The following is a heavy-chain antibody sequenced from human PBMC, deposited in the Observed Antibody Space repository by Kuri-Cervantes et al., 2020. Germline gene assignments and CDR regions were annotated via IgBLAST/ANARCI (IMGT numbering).Heavy chain of an antibody. CDR3: ARGGFYYDSSGYYHGAFDI. Sequence: ASVKVSCKASGYTFTGYYMYWVRQAPGQGLEWMGWISAYNGNTNYAQKLQGRVTMTTDTSTSTAYMELSSLRSEDTAVYYCARGGFYYDSSGYYHGAFDIWGQGTMVTVSS. D-gene: IGHD3-22*01. CDR1: GYTFTGYY. V-gene: IGHV1-18*04. J-gene: IGHJ3*02. CDR2: ISAYNGNT.